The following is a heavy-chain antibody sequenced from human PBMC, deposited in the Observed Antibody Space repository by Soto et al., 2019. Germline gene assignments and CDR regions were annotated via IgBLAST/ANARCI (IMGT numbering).Heavy chain of an antibody. D-gene: IGHD3-22*01. J-gene: IGHJ4*02. Sequence: SETLSLTCTVSGGSISSGGYYWSWIRQHPGKGLEWIGYIYYSGSTYYNPPLKSRVTISVDTSKNQFSLKLSSVTAADTAVYYCARYTSYDSSGYPPLWGQGTLVTVSS. CDR2: IYYSGST. V-gene: IGHV4-31*03. CDR1: GGSISSGGYY. CDR3: ARYTSYDSSGYPPL.